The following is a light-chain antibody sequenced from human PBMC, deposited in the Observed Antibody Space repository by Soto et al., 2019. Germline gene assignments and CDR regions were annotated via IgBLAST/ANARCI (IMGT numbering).Light chain of an antibody. CDR2: AAS. J-gene: IGKJ1*01. CDR1: QSISSY. Sequence: DIQMTQSPSSLSASVGDRVTITCRASQSISSYLNWYQQKPGKAHKLLIYAASSLQSGVPSRFSGSGSGTDFTLTISSLQPEDFATYYCQQSYSNPVAFGQGTNVEIK. CDR3: QQSYSNPVA. V-gene: IGKV1-39*01.